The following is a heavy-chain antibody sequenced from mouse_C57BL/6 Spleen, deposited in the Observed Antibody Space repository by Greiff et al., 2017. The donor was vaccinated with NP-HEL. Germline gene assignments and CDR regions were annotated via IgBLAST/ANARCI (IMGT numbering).Heavy chain of an antibody. V-gene: IGHV1-64*01. CDR1: GYTFTSYW. CDR2: IHPNSGST. Sequence: VQLQQPGAELVKPGASVKLSCKASGYTFTSYWMHWVKQRPGQGLEWIGMIHPNSGSTNYNEKFKSKATLTVDKSSSTAYMQLSSLTSEDSAVYYCARYYYDYDWGGAMDYWGQGTSVTVSS. CDR3: ARYYYDYDWGGAMDY. J-gene: IGHJ4*01. D-gene: IGHD2-4*01.